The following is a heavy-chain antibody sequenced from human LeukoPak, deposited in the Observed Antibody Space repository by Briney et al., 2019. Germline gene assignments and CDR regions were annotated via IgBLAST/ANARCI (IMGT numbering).Heavy chain of an antibody. J-gene: IGHJ5*02. CDR2: IHNTGGT. V-gene: IGHV4-59*01. Sequence: KTSETLSLTCSVSGGSMTDYFWTWIRQPPGKGLEYIGYIHNTGGTSYNPSLKNRVSMSLDTSKNRFSLTLNSVTAADTAIYYCARDLGVKRAFTPWGQGTLVTVSS. CDR1: GGSMTDYF. D-gene: IGHD3-3*01. CDR3: ARDLGVKRAFTP.